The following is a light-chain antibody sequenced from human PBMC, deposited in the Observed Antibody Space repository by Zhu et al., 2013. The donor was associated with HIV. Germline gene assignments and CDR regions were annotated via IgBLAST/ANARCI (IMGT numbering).Light chain of an antibody. CDR1: RTLVDSYGNIY. Sequence: DVVMTQSPLSLLVTLGQPASISCRSGRTLVDSYGNIYLNWFQQRPGQSPRRLIYKVSNRDSGVPDRFSGSGSGTDFTLKITRVEAEDVGVYYCMQGLQTPLTFGGGTKVEIK. CDR2: KVS. V-gene: IGKV2-30*01. CDR3: MQGLQTPLT. J-gene: IGKJ4*01.